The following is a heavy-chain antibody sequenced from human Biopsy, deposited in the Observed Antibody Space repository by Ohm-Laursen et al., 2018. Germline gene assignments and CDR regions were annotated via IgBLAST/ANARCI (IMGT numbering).Heavy chain of an antibody. CDR1: GGPIDSYY. CDR2: IYFTGRT. CDR3: ASAGYNPDWNFDL. Sequence: PPGTLSLTCTVSGGPIDSYYWSWIRQPPGKALEWIGYIYFTGRTSYNPSLKSRVTMSVNTSKKQFSLRLSSVTAADTAVYYCASAGYNPDWNFDLWGRSTRVTVSS. J-gene: IGHJ2*01. D-gene: IGHD5-24*01. V-gene: IGHV4-59*12.